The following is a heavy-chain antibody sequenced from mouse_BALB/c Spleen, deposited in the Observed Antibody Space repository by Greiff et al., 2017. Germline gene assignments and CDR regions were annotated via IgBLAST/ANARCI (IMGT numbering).Heavy chain of an antibody. CDR2: IRNKANGYTT. Sequence: EVQVVESGGGLVQPGGSLRLSCATSGFTFTDYYMSWVRQPPGKALEWLGFIRNKANGYTTEYSASVKGRFTISRDNSQSILYLQMNTLRAEDSATYYCARVYYYGSSDCFDYWGQGTTLTVSA. CDR1: GFTFTDYY. V-gene: IGHV7-3*02. J-gene: IGHJ2*01. CDR3: ARVYYYGSSDCFDY. D-gene: IGHD1-1*01.